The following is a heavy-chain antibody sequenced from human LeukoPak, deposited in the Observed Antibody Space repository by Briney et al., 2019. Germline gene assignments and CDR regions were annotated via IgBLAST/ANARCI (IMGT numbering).Heavy chain of an antibody. Sequence: RASVKVSCKTSGYSFIGYYIHWVRQAPGQGLEWMGWINSNSADTNYAQNFQGRVTMTRDTSISTAYIELSRLRSDDTALYYCARIGISARGTNFHHWGQGTLVTVSS. CDR3: ARIGISARGTNFHH. CDR1: GYSFIGYY. CDR2: INSNSADT. D-gene: IGHD6-13*01. V-gene: IGHV1-2*02. J-gene: IGHJ1*01.